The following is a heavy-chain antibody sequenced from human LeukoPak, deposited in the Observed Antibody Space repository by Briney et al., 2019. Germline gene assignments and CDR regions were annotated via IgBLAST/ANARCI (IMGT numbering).Heavy chain of an antibody. CDR2: ISYDGSNK. V-gene: IGHV3-30*14. Sequence: GRSLRLSCAASGFTFSSYAMHWVRQAPGKGLEWVAVISYDGSNKYYADSVKGRFTISRDDSENTLYLQMNSLRGQDTAVYYCAGATHAYSGYNHWGQGVLVTVSS. CDR3: AGATHAYSGYNH. CDR1: GFTFSSYA. D-gene: IGHD5-12*01. J-gene: IGHJ4*02.